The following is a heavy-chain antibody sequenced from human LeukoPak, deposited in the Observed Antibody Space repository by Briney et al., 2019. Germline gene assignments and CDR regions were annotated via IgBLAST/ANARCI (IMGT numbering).Heavy chain of an antibody. D-gene: IGHD3-10*01. CDR1: GGSISSYY. J-gene: IGHJ4*02. V-gene: IGHV4-59*12. CDR3: AREVRGVMIY. Sequence: PSETLSLTCTVSGGSISSYYWSWIRQPPGKGLEWIGYIYYSGSTNYNPSLKSRVTISVDTSKNQFSLKLSSVTAADTAVYYCAREVRGVMIYWGQGTLVTVAS. CDR2: IYYSGST.